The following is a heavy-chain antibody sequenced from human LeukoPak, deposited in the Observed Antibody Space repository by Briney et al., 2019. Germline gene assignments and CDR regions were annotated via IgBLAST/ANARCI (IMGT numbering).Heavy chain of an antibody. CDR1: GFTFSSYY. CDR3: ARPRLWSYFDY. V-gene: IGHV3-7*01. J-gene: IGHJ4*02. Sequence: GGSLRLSCAASGFTFSSYYMSWVRQAPGKGLEWVAHIKEDGTEKSYVDFVKGRFTISRDNAKNSLYLQMSSLRAEDSAVYFCARPRLWSYFDYWGQGSLVTVSS. D-gene: IGHD3-10*01. CDR2: IKEDGTEK.